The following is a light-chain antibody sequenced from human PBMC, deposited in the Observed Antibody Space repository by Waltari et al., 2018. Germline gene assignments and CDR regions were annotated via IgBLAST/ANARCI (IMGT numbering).Light chain of an antibody. V-gene: IGKV2D-29*02. CDR3: MQGIQLPYS. CDR2: LVS. CDR1: QSLLHSNGYTY. J-gene: IGKJ2*03. Sequence: DIVMTQTPLSLPVTPGEPASISCRSSQSLLHSNGYTYLFWYLQKPGQSPQLLIYLVSNRASGVPDRFSGSGSGTDFTLKISRVEAKDVGVYYCMQGIQLPYSFGQGTKVEIK.